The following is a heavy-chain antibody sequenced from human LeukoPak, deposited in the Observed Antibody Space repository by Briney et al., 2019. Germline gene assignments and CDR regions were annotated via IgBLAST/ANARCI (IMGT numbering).Heavy chain of an antibody. CDR3: ARLPVRGEGYKLDY. D-gene: IGHD5-24*01. CDR1: GFTFSHYA. V-gene: IGHV3-33*01. Sequence: PGGSLRLSCAASGFTFSHYAMHWVRQAPGKGLEWVAVIWYDGSNKYYGDSVKGRLTISRDNSKSTLYLQMISLRAEDTAMYYCARLPVRGEGYKLDYWGQGTLVTVSS. J-gene: IGHJ4*02. CDR2: IWYDGSNK.